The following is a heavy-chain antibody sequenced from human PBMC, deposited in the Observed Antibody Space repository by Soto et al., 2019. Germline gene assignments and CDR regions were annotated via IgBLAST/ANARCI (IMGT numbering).Heavy chain of an antibody. CDR2: VYYSGST. D-gene: IGHD1-1*01. Sequence: QVQLQESGPGLVKPSETLSLTCTVSGASISSYYWSWIRQPPGKGLEWIGYVYYSGSTNYNPSLRSRVTISVDTSQTQFSLKLSSVTAADTAMYYCARDTTPSLWGQGTLVTVSS. J-gene: IGHJ4*02. CDR1: GASISSYY. V-gene: IGHV4-59*01. CDR3: ARDTTPSL.